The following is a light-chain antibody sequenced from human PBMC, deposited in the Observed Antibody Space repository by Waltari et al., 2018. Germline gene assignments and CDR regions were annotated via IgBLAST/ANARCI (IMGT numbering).Light chain of an antibody. V-gene: IGKV4-1*01. Sequence: DIVMTQSPDSLAVSLGERATINCKSSQSVLYSSNNKNYLAWYQQKPGNAPKFLIHAVSSVQSGVPSRFSGSGSGTDFTLTISSLQPEDFATYYCQQSYSTPLTFGGGTKVEIK. CDR2: AVS. CDR3: QQSYSTPLT. CDR1: QSVLYSSNNKNY. J-gene: IGKJ4*01.